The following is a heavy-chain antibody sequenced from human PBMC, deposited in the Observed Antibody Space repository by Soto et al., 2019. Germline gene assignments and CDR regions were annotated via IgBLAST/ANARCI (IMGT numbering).Heavy chain of an antibody. CDR3: ARDKDRQQLGGNYYYILDV. V-gene: IGHV1-69*12. CDR2: IMPVFPTP. CDR1: GGTFSTSA. D-gene: IGHD3-3*02. J-gene: IGHJ6*02. Sequence: QVQLVQSGAEVKKPGSSVKVSCKASGGTFSTSAISWVRQAPGQGLEWVGGIMPVFPTPDCAQKFQGRVTITADESTTTAYLELTSLRTDDTAVYYCARDKDRQQLGGNYYYILDVWGQGTAITVSS.